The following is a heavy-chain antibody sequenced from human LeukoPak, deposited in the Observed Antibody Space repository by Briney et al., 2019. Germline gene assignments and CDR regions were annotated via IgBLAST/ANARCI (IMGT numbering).Heavy chain of an antibody. CDR1: GYSISSGYY. D-gene: IGHD3-3*01. V-gene: IGHV4-38-2*02. Sequence: SETLSLTCTVSGYSISSGYYWGWIRQPPGKGLEWIGSIYHSGSTYYNPSLKSRVTISVDTSKNQFSLKLSSVTAADTAVYYCARSFGVVIPYYYYYMDVWGKGTTVTVSS. CDR3: ARSFGVVIPYYYYYMDV. J-gene: IGHJ6*03. CDR2: IYHSGST.